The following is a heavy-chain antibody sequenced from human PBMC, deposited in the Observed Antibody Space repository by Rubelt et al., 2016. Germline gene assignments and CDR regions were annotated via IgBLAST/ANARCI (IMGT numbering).Heavy chain of an antibody. D-gene: IGHD6-19*01. CDR1: GGSFSDYY. V-gene: IGHV4-34*12. CDR2: ILHTGST. Sequence: QVQLQQWGAGLLKPSETLSLTCAVYGGSFSDYYWNWIRQPPGKRLEWIGEILHTGSTYYNPSLKSRVTISVDTSQNQFPLRLTSVTAADTAVYYCARLRAGGSGHYWGQGMLVTVSS. CDR3: ARLRAGGSGHY. J-gene: IGHJ4*02.